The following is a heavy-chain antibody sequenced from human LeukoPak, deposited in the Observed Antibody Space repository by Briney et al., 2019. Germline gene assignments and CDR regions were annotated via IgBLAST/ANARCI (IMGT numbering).Heavy chain of an antibody. D-gene: IGHD2-15*01. CDR2: INPNSGGT. CDR3: ASTYGALGYCSGGSCYYMDV. CDR1: GYTFTSYY. Sequence: GASVKVSCKASGYTFTSYYMHWVRQAPGPGLEWMGWINPNSGGTNYAQKFQGRVTMTRDTSISTAYMELSRLRSDDTAVYYCASTYGALGYCSGGSCYYMDVWGKGTTVTVSS. J-gene: IGHJ6*03. V-gene: IGHV1-2*02.